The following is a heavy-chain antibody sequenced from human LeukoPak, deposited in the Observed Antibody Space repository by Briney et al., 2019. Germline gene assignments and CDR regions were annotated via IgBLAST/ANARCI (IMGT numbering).Heavy chain of an antibody. CDR2: ISAYNGKT. CDR3: ARGAAHSNSRRNMDV. Sequence: ASVKVSCKASGYTFTTYSISWVRQAPGQGLEWMGWISAYNGKTNFAQKLQGRVTMTTDTSTSTAYMELRSLRSDDTAVYYCARGAAHSNSRRNMDVWGKGTTVTISS. CDR1: GYTFTTYS. J-gene: IGHJ6*03. D-gene: IGHD6-25*01. V-gene: IGHV1-18*01.